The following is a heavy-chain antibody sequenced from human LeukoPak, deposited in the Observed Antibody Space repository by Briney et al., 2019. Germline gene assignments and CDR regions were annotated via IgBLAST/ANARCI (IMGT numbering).Heavy chain of an antibody. D-gene: IGHD6-19*01. J-gene: IGHJ4*02. V-gene: IGHV3-64D*06. CDR1: GFTFSSYA. Sequence: QSGGSLRLSCSASGFTFSSYAMHWVRQAPGKGLEYVSAISSNGGSTYYADSVKGRFTISRDNSKNTLYLQMSSLRAEDTAVYYCVKGRPESRGGPAFDYGGQGPLVTVPS. CDR3: VKGRPESRGGPAFDY. CDR2: ISSNGGST.